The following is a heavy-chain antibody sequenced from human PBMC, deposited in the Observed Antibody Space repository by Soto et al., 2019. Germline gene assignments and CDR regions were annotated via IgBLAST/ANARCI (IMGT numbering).Heavy chain of an antibody. CDR1: GGSFRSYS. V-gene: IGHV1-69*01. D-gene: IGHD1-26*01. CDR2: IIPIFGTA. Sequence: QVQLVQSGAEVTKPGSSVKVSCKASGGSFRSYSINWVRQAPGQGLEWMGEIIPIFGTANYAQKFQGRVTITADEATSTAYMELSSLRSEDTDVYYCARDGGRHSGGIDYWGQGTLVTVSS. J-gene: IGHJ4*02. CDR3: ARDGGRHSGGIDY.